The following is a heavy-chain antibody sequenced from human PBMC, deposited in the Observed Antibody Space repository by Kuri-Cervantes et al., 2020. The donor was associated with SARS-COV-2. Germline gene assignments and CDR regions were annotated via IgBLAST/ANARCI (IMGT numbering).Heavy chain of an antibody. V-gene: IGHV3-15*01. D-gene: IGHD3-22*01. CDR2: IKSKSDGGTT. Sequence: GESLKISCAASGFTFSNAWMSRVRQAPGKGLEWVGRIKSKSDGGTTDYATPVKGRFTISRDDSKNTLFLQMNSLKTEDTAVYYCTTEAPDYDSSGYKYWGQGILVTVSS. CDR1: GFTFSNAW. J-gene: IGHJ4*02. CDR3: TTEAPDYDSSGYKY.